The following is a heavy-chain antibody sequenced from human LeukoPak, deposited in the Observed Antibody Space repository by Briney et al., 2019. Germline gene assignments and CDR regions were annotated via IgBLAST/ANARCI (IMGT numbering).Heavy chain of an antibody. V-gene: IGHV4-39*07. CDR3: ARDGYYDSSGYYSY. D-gene: IGHD3-22*01. CDR2: IYYSGST. CDR1: GGSISSSSYY. J-gene: IGHJ4*02. Sequence: SETLSLTCTVSGGSISSSSYYWGWIRQPPGKGLEWIGSIYYSGSTNYNPSLKSRVTMSVDTSKNQFSLKLSSVTAADTAVYYCARDGYYDSSGYYSYWGQGTLVTVSS.